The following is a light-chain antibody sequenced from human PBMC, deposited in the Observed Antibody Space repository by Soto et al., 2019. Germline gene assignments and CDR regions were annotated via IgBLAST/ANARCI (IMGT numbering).Light chain of an antibody. CDR1: RSVSSY. J-gene: IGKJ5*01. CDR3: QQRSNWPIT. V-gene: IGKV3-11*01. Sequence: SQSAATLSLSPGESATLSCRATRSVSSYLAWYQQKPGQAPRLLIYDASSRPTDIPARFSGSGSGTDFTLTISSLEPEDFALYYCQQRSNWPITFGQGTRLENK. CDR2: DAS.